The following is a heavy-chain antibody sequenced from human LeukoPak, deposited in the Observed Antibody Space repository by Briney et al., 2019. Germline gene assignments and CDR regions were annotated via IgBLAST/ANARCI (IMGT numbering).Heavy chain of an antibody. J-gene: IGHJ1*01. CDR3: ARAIGSSGYYPHTY. Sequence: ASVKVSCKASGYTFTSYGISWVLQAPGQGLEWMGWISAYNGNTNYAQKLQGRVTMTTDTSTSTAYMELRSLRSDDTAVYYCARAIGSSGYYPHTYWGQGTLVTVSS. V-gene: IGHV1-18*01. CDR1: GYTFTSYG. D-gene: IGHD3-22*01. CDR2: ISAYNGNT.